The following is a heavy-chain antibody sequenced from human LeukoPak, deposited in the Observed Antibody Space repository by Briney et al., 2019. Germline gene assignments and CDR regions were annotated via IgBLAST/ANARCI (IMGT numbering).Heavy chain of an antibody. D-gene: IGHD1-26*01. CDR1: GYSFTNYW. J-gene: IGHJ6*02. CDR3: ARQIGSRLTGYYGMDV. V-gene: IGHV5-51*01. CDR2: IYPGDSDT. Sequence: GESLEISCKGSGYSFTNYWIGWVRQLPGKGLEWMGIIYPGDSDTRYSPSFQGQVTISADKSINTAYLQWSSLKASDTAMYYCARQIGSRLTGYYGMDVWGQGTTVTVPS.